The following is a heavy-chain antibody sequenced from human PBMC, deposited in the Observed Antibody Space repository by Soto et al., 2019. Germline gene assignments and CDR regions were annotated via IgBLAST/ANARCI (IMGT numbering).Heavy chain of an antibody. D-gene: IGHD2-21*01. CDR1: GFTVSNNY. Sequence: EVQLVESGGGLIQPGGSLRLSCAASGFTVSNNYMHWVRQAPGKGLEWVSIIYSGGNTYYADAVKGRFTISRDNSKNTLSLQMNSVRAEDTAVYYCAGGARAGGYFDHWGQGRLVTVSS. V-gene: IGHV3-53*01. CDR2: IYSGGNT. J-gene: IGHJ4*02. CDR3: AGGARAGGYFDH.